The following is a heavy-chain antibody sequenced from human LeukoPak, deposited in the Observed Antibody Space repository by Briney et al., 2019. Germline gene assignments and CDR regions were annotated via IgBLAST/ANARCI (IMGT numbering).Heavy chain of an antibody. D-gene: IGHD3-10*01. V-gene: IGHV1-18*01. CDR1: GYTFTSYG. CDR2: ISAYNGNT. CDR3: ARDWVTMVRGVTSHGMDV. Sequence: ASVKLSCKASGYTFTSYGISLVRQAPGQGLEWMGWISAYNGNTNYAKKLQGRVNMTTDTSTSTAYMELRSLRSDDTAVYYCARDWVTMVRGVTSHGMDVWGQGTTVTVYS. J-gene: IGHJ6*02.